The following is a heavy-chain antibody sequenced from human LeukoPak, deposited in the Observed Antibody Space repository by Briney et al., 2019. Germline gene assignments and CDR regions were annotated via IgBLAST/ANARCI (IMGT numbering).Heavy chain of an antibody. V-gene: IGHV3-9*01. CDR3: AKGSSGYYDFDY. J-gene: IGHJ4*02. D-gene: IGHD3-22*01. CDR2: ISWNSGSI. Sequence: GGSLRLSCAASGFTFDDYAMHWVRQAPGKGLEWVSGISWNSGSIGYADSVKGRFTISRDNAKNSLYLQMNSLRAEDSALYYCAKGSSGYYDFDYWGQGTLVTVSS. CDR1: GFTFDDYA.